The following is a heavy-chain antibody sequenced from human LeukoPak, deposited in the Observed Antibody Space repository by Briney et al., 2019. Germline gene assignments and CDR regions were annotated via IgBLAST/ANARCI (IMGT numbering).Heavy chain of an antibody. J-gene: IGHJ3*02. V-gene: IGHV4-59*01. CDR2: IYYSGST. Sequence: SETLSLTCTVSGGSISSYYWSWIRQPPGKGLEWIGDIYYSGSTNYNPSLKSRVTISVDTSKNQFSLKLSSVTAADTAVYYCARGGAMIVVVNDAFDIWGQGTMVTVSS. CDR3: ARGGAMIVVVNDAFDI. CDR1: GGSISSYY. D-gene: IGHD3-22*01.